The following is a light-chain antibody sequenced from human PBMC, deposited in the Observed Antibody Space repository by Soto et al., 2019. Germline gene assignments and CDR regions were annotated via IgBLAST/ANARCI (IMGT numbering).Light chain of an antibody. Sequence: QSVLTQPASVSGSPGQSVTISCTGTSSDVGGYNYFSWYQQHPVKATKLMIYDVTNRPPGGSDRFSGSKSGNTASLIISGRQAEDEADYYCSSYTSGSTPYVFGTGTKLTVL. J-gene: IGLJ1*01. CDR3: SSYTSGSTPYV. CDR2: DVT. CDR1: SSDVGGYNY. V-gene: IGLV2-14*01.